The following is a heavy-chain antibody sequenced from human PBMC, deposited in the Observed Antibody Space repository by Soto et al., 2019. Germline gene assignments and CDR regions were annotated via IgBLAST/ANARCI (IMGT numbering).Heavy chain of an antibody. CDR3: ARERRTKHNWFDP. CDR2: ISAYNGNT. Sequence: ASVKVSCKASGYTFTSYGISWVRQAPGQGLEWMGWISAYNGNTNYAQKLQGRVTMTTDTSTSTAYMELSRLRSDDTAVYYCARERRTKHNWFDPWGQGTLVTVSS. D-gene: IGHD1-1*01. V-gene: IGHV1-18*01. CDR1: GYTFTSYG. J-gene: IGHJ5*02.